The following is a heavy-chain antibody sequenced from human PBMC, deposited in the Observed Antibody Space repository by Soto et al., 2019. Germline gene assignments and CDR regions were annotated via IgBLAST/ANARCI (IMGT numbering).Heavy chain of an antibody. CDR3: ASYSEQLVLYGMDV. CDR1: GYTFTSYV. J-gene: IGHJ6*02. Sequence: QVQLVQSGAEVKKPGASVKVSCKASGYTFTSYVISWVRQAPGQGLEWMGWISAYNGNTNYAQKLQGRVTMTTDTSTRTACMELRSLRSDDTAVYYCASYSEQLVLYGMDVWGQGTTVTGSS. D-gene: IGHD6-13*01. CDR2: ISAYNGNT. V-gene: IGHV1-18*01.